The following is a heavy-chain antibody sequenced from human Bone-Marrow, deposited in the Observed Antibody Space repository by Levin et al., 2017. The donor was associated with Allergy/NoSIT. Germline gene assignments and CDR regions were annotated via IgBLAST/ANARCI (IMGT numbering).Heavy chain of an antibody. CDR3: ARRFTMVRGVVNDAFDS. D-gene: IGHD3-10*01. Sequence: GESLKISCKGSGYIFTNYWISWVRQMPGKGLEWMGKIDPIDSYTNYSPSFQGHVTISADKSITTAYLQWSSLKASDTAMYYCARRFTMVRGVVNDAFDSWGQGTIVTVSS. J-gene: IGHJ3*02. V-gene: IGHV5-10-1*01. CDR2: IDPIDSYT. CDR1: GYIFTNYW.